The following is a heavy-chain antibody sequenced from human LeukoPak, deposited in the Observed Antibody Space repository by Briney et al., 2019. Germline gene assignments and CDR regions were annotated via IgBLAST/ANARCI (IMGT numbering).Heavy chain of an antibody. CDR1: GFTFSDYY. D-gene: IGHD2-2*01. Sequence: GGSLRLSCAASGFTFSDYYMSWIRQAPGKGLEWVSAISGSGGSTYYADSVKGRFTISRDNSKNTLYLQMNSLRAEDTAVYYCAKVQPPVLGYFDYWGQGTLVTVSS. CDR2: ISGSGGST. V-gene: IGHV3-23*01. J-gene: IGHJ4*02. CDR3: AKVQPPVLGYFDY.